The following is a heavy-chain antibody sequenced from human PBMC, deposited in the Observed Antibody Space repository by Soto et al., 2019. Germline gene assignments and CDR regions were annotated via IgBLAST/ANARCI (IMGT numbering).Heavy chain of an antibody. CDR3: IQSRCCCDCLQSYASYYYYGMDV. CDR2: ISWDDDK. J-gene: IGHJ6*02. CDR1: GFSLNTRGVG. V-gene: IGHV2-5*02. Sequence: SGPTLVNPTQTLTLTCTFSGFSLNTRGVGVGWIRQPPGKALELLALISWDDDKRYSPSLKTRLTITKDTSKNQVVLTITNMDPVDTATYYCIQSRCCCDCLQSYASYYYYGMDVWGQGTTVTVSS. D-gene: IGHD2-2*01.